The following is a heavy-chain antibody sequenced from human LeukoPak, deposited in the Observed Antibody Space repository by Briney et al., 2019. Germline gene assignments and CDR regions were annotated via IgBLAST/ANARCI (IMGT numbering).Heavy chain of an antibody. V-gene: IGHV3-23*01. D-gene: IGHD6-19*01. CDR1: GFTFDTFA. CDR3: AKDRLAVAGNSSFDP. Sequence: GGSLRLSCVASGFTFDTFAMSWVRQAPGKGLEWVSAITGSGSTTYYADSVKGRFTISRDNSKNTLYLQMSSLRAEDTAIYYCAKDRLAVAGNSSFDPWGLGTLVTVSS. CDR2: ITGSGSTT. J-gene: IGHJ5*02.